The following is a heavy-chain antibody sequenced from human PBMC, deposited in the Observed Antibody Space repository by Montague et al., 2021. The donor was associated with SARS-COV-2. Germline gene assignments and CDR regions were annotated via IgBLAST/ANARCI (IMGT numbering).Heavy chain of an antibody. J-gene: IGHJ4*02. Sequence: SETLSLTCAVDGGSFSGYYWNWIRQPPGKGLEWIGEINHSGSTNYNPSLKSRVTMSVDTSKNQFSLKLSSVTAADTAVYYCARGARQGYGFSIGSFDSWGQGTLVTVSS. D-gene: IGHD3-10*01. V-gene: IGHV4-34*01. CDR1: GGSFSGYY. CDR3: ARGARQGYGFSIGSFDS. CDR2: INHSGST.